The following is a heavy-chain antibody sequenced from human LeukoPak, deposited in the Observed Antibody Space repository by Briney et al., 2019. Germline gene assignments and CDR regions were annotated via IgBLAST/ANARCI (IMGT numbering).Heavy chain of an antibody. CDR3: ASSARDYGDPFDY. V-gene: IGHV3-21*01. CDR2: ISSSKSYI. J-gene: IGHJ4*02. D-gene: IGHD4-17*01. Sequence: GGSLRLSCATSGFIFRTYGMNWVRQAPGKGLEGVASISSSKSYIYYADSEKGRFTISRDNAKNSLYLQMTSLRAEDTAVYYCASSARDYGDPFDYWGQGTLVTVSS. CDR1: GFIFRTYG.